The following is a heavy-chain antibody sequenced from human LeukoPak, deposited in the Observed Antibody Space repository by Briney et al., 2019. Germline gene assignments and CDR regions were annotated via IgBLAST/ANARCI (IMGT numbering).Heavy chain of an antibody. D-gene: IGHD3-22*01. CDR2: INHSGST. V-gene: IGHV4-34*01. Sequence: SETLSLTCAVYGGSFSGYYWSWIRQPPGKGLEWIGEINHSGSTNYNPSLKSRVTISVDTSKNQFSLKLSSVTAADTAVYYCARFGDSSGYYSLFDYWGQGTLVTVSS. CDR3: ARFGDSSGYYSLFDY. J-gene: IGHJ4*02. CDR1: GGSFSGYY.